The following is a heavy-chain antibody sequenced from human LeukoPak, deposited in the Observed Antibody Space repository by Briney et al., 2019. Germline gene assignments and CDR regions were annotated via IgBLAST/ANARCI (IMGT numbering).Heavy chain of an antibody. V-gene: IGHV4-59*06. CDR2: IYHSGST. J-gene: IGHJ3*02. D-gene: IGHD3-16*01. CDR1: GGSISSYY. CDR3: ARDRQESSKWHLITAFEI. Sequence: PSETLSLTCTVSGGSISSYYWSWIRQHPGKGLEWIGYIYHSGSTYYNPSLKSRLIISVDTSKNQFSLKLSSVTAADTAVYYCARDRQESSKWHLITAFEIWGQGTMVSVSS.